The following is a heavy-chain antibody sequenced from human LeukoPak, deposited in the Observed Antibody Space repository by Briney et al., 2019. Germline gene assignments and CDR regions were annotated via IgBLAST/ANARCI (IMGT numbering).Heavy chain of an antibody. CDR2: IIPIFGTA. D-gene: IGHD3-10*01. V-gene: IGHV1-69*01. J-gene: IGHJ4*02. CDR3: ARRWNYYGSGSYYNDVRFDY. Sequence: SSVKVSCKASGGTFSSYAISRVRQAPGQGLEWMGGIIPIFGTANYAQKFQGRVTITADESTSTAYMELSSLRSEDTAVYYCARRWNYYGSGSYYNDVRFDYWGQGTLVTVSS. CDR1: GGTFSSYA.